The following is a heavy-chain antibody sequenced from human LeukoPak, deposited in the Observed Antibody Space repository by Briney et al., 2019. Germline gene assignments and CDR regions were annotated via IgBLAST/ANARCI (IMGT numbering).Heavy chain of an antibody. D-gene: IGHD3-9*01. CDR3: ARIVDPYYDILTGYYSPGYFDY. CDR1: GYTFTGYY. Sequence: ASVKVSCKASGYTFTGYYMHWVRQAPGQGLEWMGWINPNSGGTNYAQKLQGRVTMTTDTSTSTAYMELRSLRSDDTAVYYCARIVDPYYDILTGYYSPGYFDYWGQGTLVTVSS. J-gene: IGHJ4*02. CDR2: INPNSGGT. V-gene: IGHV1-2*02.